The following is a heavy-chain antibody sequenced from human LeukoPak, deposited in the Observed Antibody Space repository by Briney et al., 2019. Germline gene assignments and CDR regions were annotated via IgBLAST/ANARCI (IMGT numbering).Heavy chain of an antibody. D-gene: IGHD3-10*02. Sequence: GGSLRLSGAASGFIFSSYGMSWVRQAPGKGLEWVSAISGSGGNTYYADSVKGRFTISRDNSKNTLYLQMNSLRAEDTAVYYCAKCSYYYYMDVWGKGTTVTISS. CDR1: GFIFSSYG. V-gene: IGHV3-23*01. J-gene: IGHJ6*03. CDR2: ISGSGGNT. CDR3: AKCSYYYYMDV.